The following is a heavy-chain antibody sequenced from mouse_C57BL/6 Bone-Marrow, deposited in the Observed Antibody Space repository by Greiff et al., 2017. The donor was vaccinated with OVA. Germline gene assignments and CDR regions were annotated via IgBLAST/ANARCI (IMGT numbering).Heavy chain of an antibody. J-gene: IGHJ3*01. Sequence: EVKLVESGGGLVQPGGSLKLSCAASGFTFSDYYMYWVRQTPEKRLEWVAYISNGGGSTYYPDTVKGRFTISRDNAKNTLYLQMSRLKSEDTAMYYCARPFFYYDYDTWFAYWGQGTLVTVSA. CDR2: ISNGGGST. V-gene: IGHV5-12*01. CDR1: GFTFSDYY. CDR3: ARPFFYYDYDTWFAY. D-gene: IGHD2-4*01.